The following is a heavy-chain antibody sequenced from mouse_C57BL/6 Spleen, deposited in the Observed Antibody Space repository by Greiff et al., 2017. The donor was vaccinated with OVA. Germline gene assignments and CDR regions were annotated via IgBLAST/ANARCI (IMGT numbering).Heavy chain of an antibody. CDR2: IYPGDGDT. CDR3: APLPYYAMDY. Sequence: QVQLQQSGPELVKPGASVKISCKASGYAFSSSWMNWVKQRPGKGLEWIGRIYPGDGDTNYNGKFKGKATLTADKSSSTAYMQLSSLTSEDSAVYFCAPLPYYAMDYWGQGTSVTVSS. J-gene: IGHJ4*01. V-gene: IGHV1-82*01. CDR1: GYAFSSSW.